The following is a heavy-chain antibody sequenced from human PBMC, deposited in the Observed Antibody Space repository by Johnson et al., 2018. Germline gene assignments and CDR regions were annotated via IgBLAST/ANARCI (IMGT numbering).Heavy chain of an antibody. CDR2: ISSSGSTI. Sequence: VQLVESGGGLVKPGGSLRLSCADSGFTFSDYYMSWIRQAPGKGLEWVSYISSSGSTIYYADSVKGRFTISRDNAKNSLYLQMNSLRAVDPAVYYCARTYQWLRFSQDAFDIWGQGTMVTVSS. CDR1: GFTFSDYY. CDR3: ARTYQWLRFSQDAFDI. J-gene: IGHJ3*02. D-gene: IGHD5-12*01. V-gene: IGHV3-11*01.